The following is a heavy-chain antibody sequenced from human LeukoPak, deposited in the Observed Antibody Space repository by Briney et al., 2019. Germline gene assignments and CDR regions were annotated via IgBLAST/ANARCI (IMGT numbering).Heavy chain of an antibody. CDR3: AKDIQRGFDYTNSLDY. CDR1: GFIFSDYG. Sequence: PGGSLRLSCAASGFIFSDYGMHWVRQAPGKGLEWMAVIWSDATNQYYADSVRGRFAISRDDSTSMVYLQMNSLRAEDTAVYFCAKDIQRGFDYTNSLDYWGQGTLVTVSS. J-gene: IGHJ4*02. D-gene: IGHD4-11*01. V-gene: IGHV3-33*06. CDR2: IWSDATNQ.